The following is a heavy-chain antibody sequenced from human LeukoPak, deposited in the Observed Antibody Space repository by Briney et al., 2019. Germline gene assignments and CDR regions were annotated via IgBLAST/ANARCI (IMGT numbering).Heavy chain of an antibody. CDR2: INHSGST. CDR3: ARAGSSSWSPQDY. CDR1: GGSFSGCY. V-gene: IGHV4-34*01. D-gene: IGHD6-13*01. J-gene: IGHJ4*02. Sequence: PSETLSLTCAVYGGSFSGCYWSWIRQPPGKGLEWIGEINHSGSTNYNPSLKSRVTISVDTSKNQFSLKLSSVTAADTAVYYCARAGSSSWSPQDYWGQGTLVTVSS.